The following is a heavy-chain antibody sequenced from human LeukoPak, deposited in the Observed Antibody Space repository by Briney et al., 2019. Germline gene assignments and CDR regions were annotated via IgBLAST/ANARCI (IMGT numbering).Heavy chain of an antibody. CDR1: GFTFRSYE. D-gene: IGHD2-21*02. V-gene: IGHV3-48*03. J-gene: IGHJ6*02. Sequence: QPGGSLRLSCAASGFTFRSYEMNWVRQAPGKGLEWVSYISSSGSTIYYADSVKGRFTISRDNSKKTLYLQMNSLRAEDTAVYYCARDWEVVLTAKVNYNYYYGMDVWGQGTTVTVSS. CDR2: ISSSGSTI. CDR3: ARDWEVVLTAKVNYNYYYGMDV.